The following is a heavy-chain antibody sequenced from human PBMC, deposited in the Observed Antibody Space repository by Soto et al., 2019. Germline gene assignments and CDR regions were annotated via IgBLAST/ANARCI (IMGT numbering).Heavy chain of an antibody. V-gene: IGHV3-33*01. CDR3: AREDLGQQLVSNWFDP. CDR1: GFTFSSYG. J-gene: IGHJ5*02. CDR2: IWYDGSNK. D-gene: IGHD6-13*01. Sequence: QVQLVESGGGVVQPGRSLRLSCAASGFTFSSYGMHWVRQAPGKGLEWVAVIWYDGSNKYYADSVKGRFTISRDNSKNTLYLQMNSLRAEDTAVYYCAREDLGQQLVSNWFDPWGQGTLVTVSS.